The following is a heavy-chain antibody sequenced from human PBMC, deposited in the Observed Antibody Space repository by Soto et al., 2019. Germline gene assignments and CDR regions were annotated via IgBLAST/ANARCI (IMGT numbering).Heavy chain of an antibody. V-gene: IGHV5-51*01. CDR3: ARSGSGYSYGCDAFDI. Sequence: PGESLKISCKGSGYSFTSYWIGWVRQMPGKGLEWMGIIYPDDSDTRYSPSFQGQVTISADKSISTAYLQWSSLKASDTAMYYCARSGSGYSYGCDAFDIWGQGTMVTVSS. CDR1: GYSFTSYW. D-gene: IGHD5-18*01. CDR2: IYPDDSDT. J-gene: IGHJ3*02.